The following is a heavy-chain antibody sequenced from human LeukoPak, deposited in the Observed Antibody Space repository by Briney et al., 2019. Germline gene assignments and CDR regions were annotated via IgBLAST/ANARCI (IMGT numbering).Heavy chain of an antibody. CDR3: VRRGDASSGWGDHDY. J-gene: IGHJ4*02. D-gene: IGHD6-19*01. CDR2: IGGSGDKT. CDR1: GFTFNRNA. V-gene: IGHV3-23*01. Sequence: GGSLRLSCAASGFTFNRNAISWVRQAPGMGLEWVSTIGGSGDKTFYADSVKGRFTISRDNSKNMLRLQLSSLTGEDTALYYCVRRGDASSGWGDHDYWGQGALVTVSS.